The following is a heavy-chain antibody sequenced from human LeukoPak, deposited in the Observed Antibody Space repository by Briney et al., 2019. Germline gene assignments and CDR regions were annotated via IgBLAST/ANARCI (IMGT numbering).Heavy chain of an antibody. CDR1: GGSFSGYY. V-gene: IGHV4-34*01. Sequence: SETLSLTCAVYGGSFSGYYWSWIRQPPGKGLEWIGEINHSGSTNYNPSLKSRVTISVDTSKNQFSLKLSSVTAADTAVYYCARGRYYYGSGTYLMDVWGQGTTVTVSS. D-gene: IGHD3-10*01. J-gene: IGHJ6*02. CDR3: ARGRYYYGSGTYLMDV. CDR2: INHSGST.